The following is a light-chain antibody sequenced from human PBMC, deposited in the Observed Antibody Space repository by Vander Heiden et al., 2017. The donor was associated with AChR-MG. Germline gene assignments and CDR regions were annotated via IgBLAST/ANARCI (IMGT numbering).Light chain of an antibody. CDR3: CSCAGSSTFV. CDR2: EVS. J-gene: IGLJ1*01. Sequence: QSALTQPASVSGSPGQSIPISCTGTSSDVGSYNLVSWYQQHPGKDPKLMIYEVSKRPSGVSNRFSGSKSGNTASLTISGLQAEDEADYYCCSCAGSSTFVFGTGTKVTVL. CDR1: SSDVGSYNL. V-gene: IGLV2-23*02.